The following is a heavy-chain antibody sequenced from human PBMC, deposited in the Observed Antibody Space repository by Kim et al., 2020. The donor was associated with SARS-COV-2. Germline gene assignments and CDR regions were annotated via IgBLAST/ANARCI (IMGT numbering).Heavy chain of an antibody. D-gene: IGHD3-9*01. CDR3: ARAAVLRYFDWLSDYYGMDV. V-gene: IGHV4-31*03. Sequence: SETLSLTCTVSGGSISSGGYYWSWIRQHPGKGLEWIGYIYYSGSTYYNPSLKSRVTISVDTSKNQFSLKLSSVTAADTAVYYCARAAVLRYFDWLSDYYGMDVRGQGTTVTVSS. CDR2: IYYSGST. CDR1: GGSISSGGYY. J-gene: IGHJ6*02.